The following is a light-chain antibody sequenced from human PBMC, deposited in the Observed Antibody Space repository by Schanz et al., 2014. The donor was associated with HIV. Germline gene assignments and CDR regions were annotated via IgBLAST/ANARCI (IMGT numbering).Light chain of an antibody. CDR1: SSDVGGYNY. CDR2: DVT. Sequence: QSALTQPPSASGSPGQSVAISCTGTSSDVGGYNYAPWYQQHADKAPKLIIYDVTSRPSGISSRFSGSKSGNTASLTISGLQTEDEADYYCSSYTTNGTWLFGGGTKLTVL. J-gene: IGLJ3*02. CDR3: SSYTTNGTWL. V-gene: IGLV2-14*03.